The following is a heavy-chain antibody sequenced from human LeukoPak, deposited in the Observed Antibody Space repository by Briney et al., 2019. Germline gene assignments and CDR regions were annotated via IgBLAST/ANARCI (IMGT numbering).Heavy chain of an antibody. Sequence: PGGSLRLSCAASGFTFSSYPLHWVRQAPGKGLEWVTLISYDGSKIYYADSVKGRFTISRDNSKNTLYLQMNSLRAEDTVVYYCARESGWGLPHAFDFWGQGTMVTVSS. CDR2: ISYDGSKI. CDR1: GFTFSSYP. CDR3: ARESGWGLPHAFDF. J-gene: IGHJ3*01. V-gene: IGHV3-30-3*01. D-gene: IGHD3-3*01.